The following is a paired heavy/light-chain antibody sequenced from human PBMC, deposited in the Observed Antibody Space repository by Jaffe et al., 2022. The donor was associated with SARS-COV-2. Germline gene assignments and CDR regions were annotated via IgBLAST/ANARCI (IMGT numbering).Heavy chain of an antibody. D-gene: IGHD3-22*01. CDR1: GYTFSRYG. J-gene: IGHJ4*02. CDR3: ARDHENYYYYDSGGYRPSDY. CDR2: ISASKGNT. V-gene: IGHV1-18*01. Sequence: QVQLMQSGSDLKKPGASVKVSCKASGYTFSRYGFTWVRQAPGQGLEWMGWISASKGNTHYAQNFQDRLTMTIEASTTTVYMELRSLRSDDTAVYYCARDHENYYYYDSGGYRPSDYWGQGTLVTVSS.
Light chain of an antibody. CDR2: ENY. Sequence: QSVLTQPPSVSAAPGQKVTISCSGSSSNIGKNYVSWYQQLPGTAPKLLIYENYKRPSGIGDRFSGSKSGTSATLGITGLQTGDEADYYCGTWDNSLSAGVFGGGTKLTVL. CDR1: SSNIGKNY. V-gene: IGLV1-51*02. CDR3: GTWDNSLSAGV. J-gene: IGLJ2*01.